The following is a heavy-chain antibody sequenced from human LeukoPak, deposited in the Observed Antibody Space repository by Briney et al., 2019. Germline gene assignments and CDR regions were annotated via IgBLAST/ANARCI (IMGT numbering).Heavy chain of an antibody. D-gene: IGHD3-10*01. CDR2: ISGSGGST. V-gene: IGHV3-23*01. J-gene: IGHJ4*02. CDR1: GFTFSSYA. CDR3: ARALYGSGSYSTY. Sequence: GGSLRLSCAASGFTFSSYAMSWVRQAPGKGLEWVSAISGSGGSTYYADSVKGRFTISRDNTKNSLYLQMNSLRAEDTAVYYCARALYGSGSYSTYWGQGTLVTVSS.